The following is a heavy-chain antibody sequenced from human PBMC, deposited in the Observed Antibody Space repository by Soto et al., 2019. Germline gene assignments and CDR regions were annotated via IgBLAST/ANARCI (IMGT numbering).Heavy chain of an antibody. CDR1: GYTFTSYG. CDR3: ASVRGYYYGTSGDWFDP. V-gene: IGHV1-18*01. J-gene: IGHJ5*02. D-gene: IGHD3-10*01. CDR2: ISAYNGNT. Sequence: QVQLVQSGAEVKKPGASVKVSCKASGYTFTSYGISWVRQAPGQGLEWMGWISAYNGNTNYAQKLQGRVTMTTDTSTSTAYMELRSLSSDDTAVYYCASVRGYYYGTSGDWFDPWGHGTLVTVSS.